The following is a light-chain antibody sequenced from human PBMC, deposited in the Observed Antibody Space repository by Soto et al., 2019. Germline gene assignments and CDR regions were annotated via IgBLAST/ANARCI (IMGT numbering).Light chain of an antibody. CDR3: QQYHNWPPIT. V-gene: IGKV3D-7*01. CDR2: GAS. J-gene: IGKJ5*01. CDR1: QTVSSGY. Sequence: EIVMTQSPATLSLSPGEIATLSCRASQTVSSGYLSWYQQKPGQAPRLLIYGASTRATGIPARFSGSGSGTEFTLTISNLQSEDFAVYFCQQYHNWPPITFGQGTRLEIK.